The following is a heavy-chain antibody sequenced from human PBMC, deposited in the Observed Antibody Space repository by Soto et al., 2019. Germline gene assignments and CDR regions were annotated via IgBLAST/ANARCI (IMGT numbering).Heavy chain of an antibody. CDR1: GFTFSSYG. V-gene: IGHV3-33*01. Sequence: QVQLVESGGGVVQPGRSLRLSCAASGFTFSSYGMHWVRQAPGKGLEWVAVIWYDGSNKYYADSVKGRFTISRDNSKNTXXLXXXXXRXXDXXXXXXXXXXXXGTTFRGFDYWGQGTLVTVSS. CDR3: XXXXXXGTTFRGFDY. D-gene: IGHD3-16*01. CDR2: IWYDGSNK. J-gene: IGHJ4*02.